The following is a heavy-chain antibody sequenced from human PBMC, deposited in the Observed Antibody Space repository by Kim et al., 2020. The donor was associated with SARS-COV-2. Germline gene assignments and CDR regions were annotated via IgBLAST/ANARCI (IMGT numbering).Heavy chain of an antibody. Sequence: KFQGRVTITADESTSTAYMELSSLRSEDTAVYYCARDPIYDILTGDAFDIWGQGTMVTVSS. V-gene: IGHV1-69*01. CDR3: ARDPIYDILTGDAFDI. J-gene: IGHJ3*02. D-gene: IGHD3-9*01.